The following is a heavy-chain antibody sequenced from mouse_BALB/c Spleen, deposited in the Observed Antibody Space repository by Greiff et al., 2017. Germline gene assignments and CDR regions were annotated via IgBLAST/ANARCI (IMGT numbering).Heavy chain of an antibody. Sequence: VNLVGSGPGLVAPSQSLSITCTVSGFSLTSYGVHWVRQPPGKGLEWLGVIWAGGSTNYNSALMSRLSISKDNSKSQVFLKMNSLQTDDTAMYYCARGRQYGNYSFAYWGQGTLVTVSA. D-gene: IGHD2-10*02. J-gene: IGHJ3*01. CDR3: ARGRQYGNYSFAY. CDR1: GFSLTSYG. V-gene: IGHV2-9*02. CDR2: IWAGGST.